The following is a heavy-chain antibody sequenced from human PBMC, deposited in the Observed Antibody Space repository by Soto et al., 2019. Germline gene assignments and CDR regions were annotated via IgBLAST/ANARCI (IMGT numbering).Heavy chain of an antibody. D-gene: IGHD3-10*01. CDR3: ARDKGLGEFVQDYDHYDMDV. CDR1: GYTFSSYY. J-gene: IGHJ6*02. Sequence: ASVKVSCKASGYTFSSYYFSWVRRAPGQGLEWMGWISGNNGNTNYAQKFQGRLTMTTDESTSTAYMELRSLRSEDTAVYYCARDKGLGEFVQDYDHYDMDVWSQGTTVTVS. V-gene: IGHV1-18*01. CDR2: ISGNNGNT.